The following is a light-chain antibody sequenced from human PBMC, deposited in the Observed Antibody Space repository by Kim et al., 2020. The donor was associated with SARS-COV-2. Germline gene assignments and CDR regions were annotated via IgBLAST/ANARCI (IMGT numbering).Light chain of an antibody. Sequence: EIVLTQSPGTLSLSPGDRATITCRASETVSASYVGWYQQKPGQPPRLFIYGESNRATGLPDRFSASGFGREFIFTIDRLEPEDFEVYFCKQYGASPYTFGKGTKVEI. J-gene: IGKJ2*01. V-gene: IGKV3-20*01. CDR3: KQYGASPYT. CDR2: GES. CDR1: ETVSASY.